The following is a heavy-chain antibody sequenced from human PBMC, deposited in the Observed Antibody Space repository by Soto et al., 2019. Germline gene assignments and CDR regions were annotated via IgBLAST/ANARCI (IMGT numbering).Heavy chain of an antibody. CDR2: ISYDGSNK. CDR1: GFTFSSYG. CDR3: XXDIGSSGWXWSATLDY. V-gene: IGHV3-30*03. D-gene: IGHD6-25*01. J-gene: IGHJ4*02. Sequence: QVQLVESGGGVVQPGRSLRLSCAASGFTFSSYGMHWXRXXXXXXXXXXXVISYDGSNKYYADSVKGRFTISRDNSKNXXXXXMNSLRXXXXXXXXXXXDIGSSGWXWSATLDYWGQGTLVTVSS.